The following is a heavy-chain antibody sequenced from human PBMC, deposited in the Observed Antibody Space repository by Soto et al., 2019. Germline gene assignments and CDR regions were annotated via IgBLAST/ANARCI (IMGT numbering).Heavy chain of an antibody. Sequence: ASAKLSCNASGYTFTSYGISWVRQAPGQGLEWMGWISAYNGNTNYAQKLQGRVTMTTDTSTSTAYMELRSLRSDDTAVYYCARCGLWFGELQADYWGQGTLVTVSS. CDR2: ISAYNGNT. J-gene: IGHJ4*02. CDR3: ARCGLWFGELQADY. CDR1: GYTFTSYG. V-gene: IGHV1-18*01. D-gene: IGHD3-10*01.